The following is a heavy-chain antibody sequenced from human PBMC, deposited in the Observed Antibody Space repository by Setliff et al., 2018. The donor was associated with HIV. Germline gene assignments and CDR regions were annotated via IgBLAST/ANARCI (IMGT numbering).Heavy chain of an antibody. V-gene: IGHV4-4*08. CDR2: IYTSGST. Sequence: SETLSLTCTVSGGSISTYFWTWIRQPPGKGLEWIGYIYTSGSTNYNPSLKSRVTISVDTSKNQFSLKLSSVTAADTAVYYCAREERREAFDIWGQGTMVTVS. J-gene: IGHJ3*02. CDR3: AREERREAFDI. D-gene: IGHD1-1*01. CDR1: GGSISTYF.